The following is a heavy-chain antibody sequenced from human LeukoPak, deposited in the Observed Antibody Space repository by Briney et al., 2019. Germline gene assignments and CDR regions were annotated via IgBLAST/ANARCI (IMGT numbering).Heavy chain of an antibody. D-gene: IGHD6-13*01. CDR1: GGSISSYY. V-gene: IGHV4-59*01. Sequence: SETLSLTCTVSGGSISSYYWSWIRQPPGKGLEWIGYIYYSGSTNYNPSLKSRVTISVDTSKNQFSLKLSSVTAADTAVYYCARDRMRRIAAVGDWYFDLWGRGTLVTVSS. CDR3: ARDRMRRIAAVGDWYFDL. CDR2: IYYSGST. J-gene: IGHJ2*01.